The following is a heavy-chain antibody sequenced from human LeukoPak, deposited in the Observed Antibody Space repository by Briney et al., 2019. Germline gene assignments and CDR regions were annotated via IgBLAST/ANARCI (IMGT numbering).Heavy chain of an antibody. Sequence: GGSLRLSCAASGFTFSSYAMSWVRRAPGKGLEWVSAIGESGAATYYADSVKGRFTISRDNSKNMLYLQMNSLRADDTAVYYCAKQLGYCSDGSCYVENWGQGTLVTVSS. CDR2: IGESGAAT. CDR1: GFTFSSYA. J-gene: IGHJ4*02. CDR3: AKQLGYCSDGSCYVEN. V-gene: IGHV3-23*01. D-gene: IGHD2-15*01.